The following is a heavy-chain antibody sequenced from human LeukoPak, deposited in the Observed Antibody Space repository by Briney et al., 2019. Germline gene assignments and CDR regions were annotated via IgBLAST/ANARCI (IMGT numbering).Heavy chain of an antibody. D-gene: IGHD3-22*01. CDR3: ARIPDSSGYFVY. Sequence: SETLSLTCTVSGYSISSGYYWGWIRQPPGKGLEWIGSIYHSGSTYYNPSLKSRVTISVDTSKNQFSLKLSSVTAADTAVYYCARIPDSSGYFVYWGQGTLVTVSS. V-gene: IGHV4-38-2*02. J-gene: IGHJ4*02. CDR2: IYHSGST. CDR1: GYSISSGYY.